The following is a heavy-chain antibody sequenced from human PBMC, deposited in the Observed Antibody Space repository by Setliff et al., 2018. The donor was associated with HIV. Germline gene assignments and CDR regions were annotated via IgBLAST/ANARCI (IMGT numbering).Heavy chain of an antibody. D-gene: IGHD3-10*01. J-gene: IGHJ3*02. CDR1: GFTFTYYG. V-gene: IGHV3-30*02. Sequence: GGSLRLSCAASGFTFTYYGIHWVRQAPGKGLEWVAFIRFDENNKFYADSVKGRFTISRDNSKNTLYLQMNSLRAEDTAVYYCARVEPGGSQAFDIWGQGTMVTVSS. CDR3: ARVEPGGSQAFDI. CDR2: IRFDENNK.